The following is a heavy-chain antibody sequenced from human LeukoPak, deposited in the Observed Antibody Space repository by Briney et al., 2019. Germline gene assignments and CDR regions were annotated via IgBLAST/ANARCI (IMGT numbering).Heavy chain of an antibody. CDR1: GFTFSSYS. Sequence: GGSLRLSCAASGFTFSSYSMNWVRQAPGKGLEWVSSISSSSSYIYYADSVKGRFTISRDNAKNSLYLQMNSLRAEDTAVYYCARSKYSDFWSGTTRHYFDYWGQGTLVTVSS. CDR3: ARSKYSDFWSGTTRHYFDY. CDR2: ISSSSSYI. D-gene: IGHD3-3*01. J-gene: IGHJ4*02. V-gene: IGHV3-21*01.